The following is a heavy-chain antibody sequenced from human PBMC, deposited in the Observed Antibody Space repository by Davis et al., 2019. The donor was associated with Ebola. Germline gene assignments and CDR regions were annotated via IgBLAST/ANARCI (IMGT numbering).Heavy chain of an antibody. J-gene: IGHJ4*02. CDR1: VGTFSSHA. Sequence: ASVPVPCLASVGTFSSHALSPVRQAPGQGLEWMGWINPNSGGTNYAQKFQGRVTMTTDTSTSTAYMELRSLRSDDTAVYYCARERDIVATGVDYWGKGTLVTVSS. CDR3: ARERDIVATGVDY. V-gene: IGHV1-18*01. CDR2: INPNSGGT. D-gene: IGHD5-12*01.